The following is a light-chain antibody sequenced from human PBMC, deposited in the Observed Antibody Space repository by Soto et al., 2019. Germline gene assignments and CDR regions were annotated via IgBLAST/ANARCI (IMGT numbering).Light chain of an antibody. CDR3: QQYGSSPRGYT. J-gene: IGKJ2*01. V-gene: IGKV3-20*01. CDR2: GAS. CDR1: QSVSSSY. Sequence: EIVLTQSPGTLSLSPGERATLSCRASQSVSSSYLAWYQQKHGQAPRLLIYGASSRATGIPDRFSGSGSGTDFTITISRLEHEDFAVYYCQQYGSSPRGYTFGQGTKLEIK.